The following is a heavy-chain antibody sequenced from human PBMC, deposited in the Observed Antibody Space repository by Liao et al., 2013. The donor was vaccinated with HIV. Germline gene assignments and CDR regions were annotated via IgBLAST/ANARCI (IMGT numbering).Heavy chain of an antibody. V-gene: IGHV4-39*07. J-gene: IGHJ4*02. D-gene: IGHD5-12*01. CDR2: IYYSGST. CDR3: ARDETQQVATDY. CDR1: GGSISSSSYY. Sequence: QLQLQESGPGLVKPSETLSLTCTVSGGSISSSSYYWGWIRQPPGKGLEWIGSIYYSGSTYYNPSLKSRVTISVDTSKNQFSLKLSSVTAADTAVYYCARDETQQVATDYWGQGTLVTVSS.